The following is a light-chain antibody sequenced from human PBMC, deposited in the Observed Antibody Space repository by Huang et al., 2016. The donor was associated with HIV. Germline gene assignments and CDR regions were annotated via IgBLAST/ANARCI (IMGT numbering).Light chain of an antibody. CDR2: DAS. V-gene: IGKV1-39*01. CDR3: QQSFATPRT. Sequence: DIQMTQSPSSLSASVGDSVTITCRASQTISTHLNWYQQQPGKSPNLLIYDASTLQTGVPSRFSGSGSGTDFTLTISGLQPEDSAIYHCQQSFATPRTFGQGTKVVIK. CDR1: QTISTH. J-gene: IGKJ1*01.